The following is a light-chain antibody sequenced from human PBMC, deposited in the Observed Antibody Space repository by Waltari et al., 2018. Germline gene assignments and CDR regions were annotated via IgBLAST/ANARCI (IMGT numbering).Light chain of an antibody. J-gene: IGLJ2*01. CDR2: DVN. CDR1: MSDVDEFKF. Sequence: QSALTQPPSASGSPGQSVTISCNGTMSDVDEFKFVSWYQQHPGQAPKVLIFDVNKRPSGVPNRFSGSKSGNTASLTVSGLQAEDEGDYFCCSFSGDKNFLFGGGTRLTVL. CDR3: CSFSGDKNFL. V-gene: IGLV2-8*01.